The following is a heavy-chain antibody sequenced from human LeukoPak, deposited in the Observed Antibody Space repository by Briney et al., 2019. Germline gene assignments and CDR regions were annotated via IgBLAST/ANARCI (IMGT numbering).Heavy chain of an antibody. Sequence: SETLSLTCTVSGGSISSSSYYWGWIRQPPGKGLEWIGSFYYSGSTYYNPSLKSRVTISVDTSKNQSSLKRSSVTAADTALYYCARVAASFRGVITYYFDYWGQGTLVTVSS. D-gene: IGHD3-10*01. J-gene: IGHJ4*02. CDR2: FYYSGST. CDR3: ARVAASFRGVITYYFDY. V-gene: IGHV4-39*01. CDR1: GGSISSSSYY.